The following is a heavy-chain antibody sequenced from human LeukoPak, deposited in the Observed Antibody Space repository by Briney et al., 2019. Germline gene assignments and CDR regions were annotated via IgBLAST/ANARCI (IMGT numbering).Heavy chain of an antibody. CDR2: INPSGGST. Sequence: ASVKVSCKDSGDTFTSYGMSWVRQAPGQGLEWMGIINPSGGSTSYAQKFQGRVTMTRDTSTSTVYMELSSLRSEDTAVYYCARRAQGGGYCSSTSCYGFDYWGQGTLVTVSS. CDR1: GDTFTSYG. D-gene: IGHD2-2*01. J-gene: IGHJ4*02. V-gene: IGHV1-46*01. CDR3: ARRAQGGGYCSSTSCYGFDY.